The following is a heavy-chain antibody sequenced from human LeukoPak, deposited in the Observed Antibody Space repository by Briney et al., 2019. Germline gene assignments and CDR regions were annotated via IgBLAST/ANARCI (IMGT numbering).Heavy chain of an antibody. CDR1: GLTFSSYA. Sequence: PGGSLRLSCAASGLTFSSYAMTWVRQAPGKGLEWVSGISGSGGSTYYADSVKGRFTISRDNSKNTLYVQMNSLRAEDTAVYYCAKSDYYDSSGYYYGSDYWGQGTLVTVSS. V-gene: IGHV3-23*01. J-gene: IGHJ4*02. CDR2: ISGSGGST. CDR3: AKSDYYDSSGYYYGSDY. D-gene: IGHD3-22*01.